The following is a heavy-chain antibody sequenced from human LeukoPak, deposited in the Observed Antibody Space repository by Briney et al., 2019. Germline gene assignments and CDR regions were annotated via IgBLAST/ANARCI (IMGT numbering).Heavy chain of an antibody. CDR3: ARASYGGNYNFDY. V-gene: IGHV4-59*13. Sequence: PSETLSLTCTVFGASINTYYWSWIRQPPGKGVEWIGYIYYNGNTNYNPSLKSRVTISVDTSKNQFSLKLSSVTAADTAVYYCARASYGGNYNFDYWGQGTLVTVSS. CDR1: GASINTYY. J-gene: IGHJ4*02. D-gene: IGHD4/OR15-4a*01. CDR2: IYYNGNT.